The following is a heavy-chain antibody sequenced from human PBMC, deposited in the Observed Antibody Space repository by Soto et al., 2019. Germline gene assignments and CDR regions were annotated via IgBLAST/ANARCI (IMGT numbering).Heavy chain of an antibody. D-gene: IGHD1-26*01. J-gene: IGHJ4*02. CDR3: ARDRETYLDY. CDR1: GGSISSGGYY. V-gene: IGHV4-31*03. Sequence: KASETLSLTCTVSGGSISSGGYYWSWIRQHPGKGLEWIGYIYYSGSTYYNPSLKSRVTISVDTSKNQFSLKLSSVTAADTAVYYCARDRETYLDYWGQGTLVTVSS. CDR2: IYYSGST.